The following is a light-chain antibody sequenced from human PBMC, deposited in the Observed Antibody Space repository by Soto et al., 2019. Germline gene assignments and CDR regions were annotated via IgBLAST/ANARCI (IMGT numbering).Light chain of an antibody. CDR1: SGHSSYA. CDR3: QTGGTGGV. Sequence: QLVLTQSPSASASLGASVKLTCTLSSGHSSYAIAWHQQRPEKGPRYLMKLNSDGSHSKGDGIPDRFSGSSSGAERYLTISSLQSEDEADYYCQTGGTGGVFGTGTKLTVL. J-gene: IGLJ1*01. V-gene: IGLV4-69*01. CDR2: LNSDGSH.